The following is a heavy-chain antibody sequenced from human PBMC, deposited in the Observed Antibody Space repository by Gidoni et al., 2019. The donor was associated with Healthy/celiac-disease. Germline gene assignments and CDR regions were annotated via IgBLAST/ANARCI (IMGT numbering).Heavy chain of an antibody. CDR2: IIPIFGTA. J-gene: IGHJ3*02. D-gene: IGHD3-9*01. CDR3: ARTAQLRYFDWLLSDAFDI. V-gene: IGHV1-69*01. CDR1: GGTFSSYA. Sequence: QVQLVQSGAEVKTPGSSVNVSCKASGGTFSSYAISWVRQAPGQGLEWMGGIIPIFGTANYAQKFQGRVTITADESTSTAYMELSSLRSEDTAVYYCARTAQLRYFDWLLSDAFDIWGQGTMVTVSS.